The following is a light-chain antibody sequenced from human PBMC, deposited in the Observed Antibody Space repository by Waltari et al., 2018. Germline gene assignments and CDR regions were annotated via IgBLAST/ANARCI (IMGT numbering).Light chain of an antibody. CDR1: NIGSKN. J-gene: IGLJ2*01. CDR3: QVWDSSVV. CDR2: RDS. Sequence: SSELTQPLSVSVALGQTAKITCGGSNIGSKNVHWYQQKPGQAPVLVIYRDSSRPSGIPERFSGSNPGNTAFLTISSAQAGDEADYYCQVWDSSVVFGGGTKLTVL. V-gene: IGLV3-9*01.